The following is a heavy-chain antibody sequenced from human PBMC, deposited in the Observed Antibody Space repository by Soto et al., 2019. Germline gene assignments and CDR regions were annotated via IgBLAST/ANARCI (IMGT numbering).Heavy chain of an antibody. V-gene: IGHV1-18*01. D-gene: IGHD2-15*01. CDR1: GYTFSNYG. CDR3: AREGLLPYYYYGMDV. Sequence: QVQLEQSGGEVKKPGASVKVSCRASGYTFSNYGITWVRQAPGQGLEWMGWISAYNGNTNYAQKLQGRVTMTTDTSTNTVYMELRSLRSDDTAVYYCAREGLLPYYYYGMDVWGQGTTVTVSS. J-gene: IGHJ6*02. CDR2: ISAYNGNT.